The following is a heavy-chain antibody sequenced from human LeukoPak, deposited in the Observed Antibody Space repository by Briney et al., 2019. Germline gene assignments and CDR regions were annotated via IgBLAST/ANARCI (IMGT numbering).Heavy chain of an antibody. Sequence: SETLSLTCAVSGDSIASPTWWSWVRQAPEKGLEWIGEIDHSGSTNYNSSLRSRVTISVDKSKSHFSLRLSSVTAADTAVYFCARSHSMARGIIDFYGLDVWGQGTTVAVSS. CDR2: IDHSGST. CDR3: ARSHSMARGIIDFYGLDV. V-gene: IGHV4-4*02. J-gene: IGHJ6*02. CDR1: GDSIASPTW. D-gene: IGHD3-10*01.